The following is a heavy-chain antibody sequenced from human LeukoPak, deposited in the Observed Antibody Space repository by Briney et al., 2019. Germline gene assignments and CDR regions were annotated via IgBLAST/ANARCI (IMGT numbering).Heavy chain of an antibody. CDR3: ASRGSTAMVTYYSDY. J-gene: IGHJ4*02. V-gene: IGHV1-69*13. CDR2: IIPIFGTA. D-gene: IGHD5-18*01. CDR1: GGTFSSYA. Sequence: GASVKVSCKASGGTFSSYAISWVRQAPGQGLEWMGGIIPIFGTANYAQKFQGRVTITADESTSTAYMELSSLRSEDTAVYYCASRGSTAMVTYYSDYWGQGTLVTVSS.